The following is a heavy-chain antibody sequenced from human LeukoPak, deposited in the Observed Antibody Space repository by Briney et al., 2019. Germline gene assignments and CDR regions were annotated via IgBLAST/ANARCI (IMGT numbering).Heavy chain of an antibody. V-gene: IGHV3-23*01. CDR2: ITGLGTV. J-gene: IGHJ4*02. D-gene: IGHD3-22*01. CDR1: GFTFNSYA. Sequence: GGSLRFSCVASGFTFNSYAMSWVRQAPGKGLEWVSAITGLGTVDNAGSVRGRFTISRDNSKSTLFLQMDSLKPEDTATYYCARRRYESSGHFDYWGQGALVTVSS. CDR3: ARRRYESSGHFDY.